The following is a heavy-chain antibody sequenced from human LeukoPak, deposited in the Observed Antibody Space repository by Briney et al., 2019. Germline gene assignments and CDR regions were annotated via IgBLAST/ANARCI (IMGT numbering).Heavy chain of an antibody. CDR2: ISGSGGST. CDR3: VQGWRDN. J-gene: IGHJ4*02. CDR1: GFTFSSYG. V-gene: IGHV3-23*01. D-gene: IGHD2-15*01. Sequence: GGTLRLSCAVSGFTFSSYGMSWVRQAPGKGLEWVSAISGSGGSTYYADSVKGRFTISRDNSKNTLYLHLNTLRPEDTAVYYCVQGWRDNWGQGTLVTVSS.